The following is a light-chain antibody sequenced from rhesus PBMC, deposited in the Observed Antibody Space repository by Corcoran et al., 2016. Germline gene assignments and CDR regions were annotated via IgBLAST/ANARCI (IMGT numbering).Light chain of an antibody. J-gene: IGKJ3*01. CDR2: VAS. CDR3: LHYNSKPFT. CDR1: VGISDY. Sequence: DIQMTQSPSSLSASVGDRVTITCRASVGISDYLSWYQQKPGKAPKRLNDVASSVESGVPSRFSGSGTGTEFTLTISSLQPEDFAVYFCLHYNSKPFTFGPGTKLYIK. V-gene: IGKV1-36*01.